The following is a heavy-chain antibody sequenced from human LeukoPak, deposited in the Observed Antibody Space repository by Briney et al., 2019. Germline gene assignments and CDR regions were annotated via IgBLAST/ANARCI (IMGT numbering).Heavy chain of an antibody. D-gene: IGHD6-13*01. V-gene: IGHV3-21*01. Sequence: PGGSLRLSCAASGFTFSSYSMNWVRQAPGKGLEWVSSISSSSSYIYYADSVKGRFTISRDNAKNSLYLQMNSLRAEDTAVYYCARDGRMYSSSWYFGTTNWFDPWGQGTLVTVSS. CDR1: GFTFSSYS. CDR2: ISSSSSYI. CDR3: ARDGRMYSSSWYFGTTNWFDP. J-gene: IGHJ5*02.